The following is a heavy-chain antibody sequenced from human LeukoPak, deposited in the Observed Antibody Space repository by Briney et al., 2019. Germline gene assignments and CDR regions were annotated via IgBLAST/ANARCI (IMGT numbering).Heavy chain of an antibody. J-gene: IGHJ4*02. D-gene: IGHD1-26*01. Sequence: GGSLRLSCAASGFTFSTYSMIWVRQAPGKGLEWVSSIESTSSYIYYADSVKGRFTISRDNAKNSLYLQMNSLRAEDTAVYYCARVFLVGATGCLDFWGQGTLVTVS. V-gene: IGHV3-21*01. CDR3: ARVFLVGATGCLDF. CDR2: IESTSSYI. CDR1: GFTFSTYS.